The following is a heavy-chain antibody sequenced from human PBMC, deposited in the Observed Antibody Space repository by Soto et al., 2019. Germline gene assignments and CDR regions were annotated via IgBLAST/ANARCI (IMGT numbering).Heavy chain of an antibody. Sequence: SETLSLTCTVSGGSISSSSYYWGWIRQPPGKGLEWIGSIYYSGSTYYNPSLKSRVTISVDTSKNQFSLKLSSVTAADTAVYYCARIRRLVPAHPHDYWGQGTLVTVSS. D-gene: IGHD2-2*01. V-gene: IGHV4-39*01. J-gene: IGHJ4*02. CDR1: GGSISSSSYY. CDR3: ARIRRLVPAHPHDY. CDR2: IYYSGST.